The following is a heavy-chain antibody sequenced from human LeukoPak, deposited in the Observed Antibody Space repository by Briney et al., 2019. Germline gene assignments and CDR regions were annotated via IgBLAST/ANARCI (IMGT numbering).Heavy chain of an antibody. D-gene: IGHD2-21*01. CDR3: ARDIAGLGY. CDR1: GLTFSCYW. Sequence: GESLRHPCAASGLTFSCYWMDWVRQAPGKGLMWVSRIKNDGSDTGYADAVKGRFTISRDNAKNTLYLQINSLRAEDTAVYYCARDIAGLGYWGQGTLVTVSS. CDR2: IKNDGSDT. J-gene: IGHJ4*02. V-gene: IGHV3-74*01.